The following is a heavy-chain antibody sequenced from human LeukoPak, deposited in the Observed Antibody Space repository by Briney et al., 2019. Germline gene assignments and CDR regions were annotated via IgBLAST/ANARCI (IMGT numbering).Heavy chain of an antibody. CDR2: IYTGGST. V-gene: IGHV3-53*01. CDR1: EFTVFSNY. Sequence: TGGSLRLSCAASEFTVFSNYMSWVRQAPGKGLELVSVIYTGGSTYYADSVKGRFTISRDISKNTLYLQMDSLRVDDTAVYYCARARSSYGYGDAFDIWGQGTMVTVSS. J-gene: IGHJ3*02. D-gene: IGHD5-18*01. CDR3: ARARSSYGYGDAFDI.